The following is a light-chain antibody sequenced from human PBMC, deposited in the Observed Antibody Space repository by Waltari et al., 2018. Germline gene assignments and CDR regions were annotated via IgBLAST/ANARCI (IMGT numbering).Light chain of an antibody. V-gene: IGKV1-39*01. CDR3: QQSYSSLWT. Sequence: DIQRTQSPSSLSASVGDRITITCRASQSITSYLSWYQQKPGKAPELLIYAASNLLSGVPSRFSGSGSGTDFTLTISSLQPEDFATYFCQQSYSSLWTFGQGTKVEIK. CDR1: QSITSY. CDR2: AAS. J-gene: IGKJ1*01.